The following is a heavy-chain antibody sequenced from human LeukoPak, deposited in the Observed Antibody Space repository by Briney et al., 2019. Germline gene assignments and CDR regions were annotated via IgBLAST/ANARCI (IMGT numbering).Heavy chain of an antibody. CDR3: ARMGSSWSYWYFDL. CDR2: IYYSGST. Sequence: SETLSLTCTVSGGSTTSYYWSWIRQPPGKGLEWIGYIYYSGSTNYSPSLKSRVTISVDTSKNQFSLKLTSVTAADTAVYYCARMGSSWSYWYFDLWGRGTLVTVSS. CDR1: GGSTTSYY. D-gene: IGHD6-13*01. J-gene: IGHJ2*01. V-gene: IGHV4-59*01.